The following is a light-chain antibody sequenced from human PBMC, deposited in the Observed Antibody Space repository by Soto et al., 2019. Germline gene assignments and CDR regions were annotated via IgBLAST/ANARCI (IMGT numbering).Light chain of an antibody. V-gene: IGLV2-14*01. CDR1: SSDVGGYNY. J-gene: IGLJ3*02. CDR3: SSYTSSNTWV. Sequence: QSALTQPASVSGSPGQSITISCTGTSSDVGGYNYVSWYQQHPDKVPRLMIYEVSNRPSGLSNRFSGSKSGNTASLTISGLQAEDEADYYCSSYTSSNTWVFGGGTKLTVL. CDR2: EVS.